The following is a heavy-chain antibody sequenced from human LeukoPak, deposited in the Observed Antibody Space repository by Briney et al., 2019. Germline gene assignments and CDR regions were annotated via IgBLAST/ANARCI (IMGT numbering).Heavy chain of an antibody. CDR1: GFTFRSYA. D-gene: IGHD1-7*01. Sequence: GGSLRLSCAASGFTFRSYAMSWVRQAPGKGPEWVSAVTDSGGWTYYAGSVKGRFTISGDDSKNTLYLQMNSLRADDTAVYYCAKPVLGTFRGFDYWGQGALVTVSS. J-gene: IGHJ4*02. CDR3: AKPVLGTFRGFDY. V-gene: IGHV3-23*01. CDR2: VTDSGGWT.